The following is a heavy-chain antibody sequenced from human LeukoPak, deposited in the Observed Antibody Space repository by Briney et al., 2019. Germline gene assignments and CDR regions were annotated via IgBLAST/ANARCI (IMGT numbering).Heavy chain of an antibody. Sequence: GGSLRLSCAASGFTFSSYSMTWVRQAPGKGLEWVSSISSSSSYVYYADSVKGRFTISRDNAKNSLYLQMNSLRAEDTAVYYCARVLDFWSGYTYGMDVWGQGTTVTVSS. CDR2: ISSSSSYV. V-gene: IGHV3-21*01. D-gene: IGHD3-3*01. CDR3: ARVLDFWSGYTYGMDV. J-gene: IGHJ6*02. CDR1: GFTFSSYS.